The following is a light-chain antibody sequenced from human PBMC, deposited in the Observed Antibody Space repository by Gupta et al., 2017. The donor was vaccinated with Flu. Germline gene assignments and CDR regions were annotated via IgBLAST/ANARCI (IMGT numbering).Light chain of an antibody. CDR3: QHYGSSPYS. Sequence: EIVFMQSPGTLPLSLWERATLSCRASQSVSSTSLAWYQQRPGQAPRIVIYGGSTRGTGNPDRFSGSGSGAEFALTISRLEPEDFAVDYCQHYGSSPYSVGQGTKVEIK. V-gene: IGKV3-20*01. CDR2: GGS. J-gene: IGKJ2*03. CDR1: QSVSSTS.